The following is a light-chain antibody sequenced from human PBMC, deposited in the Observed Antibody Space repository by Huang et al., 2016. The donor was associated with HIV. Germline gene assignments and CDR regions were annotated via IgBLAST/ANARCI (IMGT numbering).Light chain of an antibody. CDR2: WAS. CDR3: QQYYTTPYT. J-gene: IGKJ2*01. V-gene: IGKV4-1*01. Sequence: DIVMIQSPDSLAVSLGEKATINCQSRQRIFVRSNNGNYLAWYQQKSGQPPKLLIFWASTRGSGGPDRFSGSGSGTNFTLTISNLEAEDVAVYYCQQYYTTPYTFGQGTKLDIK. CDR1: QRIFVRSNNGNY.